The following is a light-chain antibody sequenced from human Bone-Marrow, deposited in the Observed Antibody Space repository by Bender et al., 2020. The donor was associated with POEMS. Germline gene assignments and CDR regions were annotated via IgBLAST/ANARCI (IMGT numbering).Light chain of an antibody. V-gene: IGLV1-44*01. CDR3: ATWHDSLNGWV. CDR2: NTN. CDR1: SSNIVTNP. Sequence: QSVLTQPPSASGTPGQSVIISCSGSSSNIVTNPVNWYQHLPGTAPKVLIYNTNQRPSGVPDRFSGSKSGTSASLAISALQSEDEGDYYCATWHDSLNGWVFGGGTKLAVL. J-gene: IGLJ3*02.